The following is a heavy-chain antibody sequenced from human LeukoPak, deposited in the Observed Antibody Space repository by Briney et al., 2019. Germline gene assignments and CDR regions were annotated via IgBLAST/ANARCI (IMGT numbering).Heavy chain of an antibody. J-gene: IGHJ4*02. CDR3: ARTIRNYYDSSGYHDY. CDR1: GGSFSGYY. D-gene: IGHD3-22*01. Sequence: PSETLSLTCAVYGGSFSGYYWSWIRQPPGKGLEWIGEINHSGSTNYNPSLKSRVTISVDTSKNQFSLKLSSVTAADTAVYYCARTIRNYYDSSGYHDYWGRGTLVTVSS. CDR2: INHSGST. V-gene: IGHV4-34*01.